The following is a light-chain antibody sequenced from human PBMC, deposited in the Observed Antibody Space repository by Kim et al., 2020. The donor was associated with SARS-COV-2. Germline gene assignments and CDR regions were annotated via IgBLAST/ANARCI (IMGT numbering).Light chain of an antibody. V-gene: IGLV3-1*01. CDR3: QAWDSNTEV. CDR1: KLGDKN. CDR2: EHY. J-gene: IGLJ3*02. Sequence: VSPGQTARSTCAGDKLGDKNVSGYQQKTGQPPVLVIYEHYKRPSGIPERFSGSNSGNTATLTISGTQAMDEADYYCQAWDSNTEVFGGGTKLTVL.